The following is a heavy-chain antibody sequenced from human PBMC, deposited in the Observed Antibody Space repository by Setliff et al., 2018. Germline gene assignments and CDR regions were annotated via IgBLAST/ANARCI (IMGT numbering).Heavy chain of an antibody. CDR1: GGSISSHY. Sequence: PSETLSLTCTVSGGSISSHYWSWIRQPPGKGLEWIGYIYYSGSTNYNPSLKSRVTISVDSSKTQFYLKLSYVTAAETAVYYCARRGMGSSWFQGYFDYWGQGTLVTVSS. D-gene: IGHD6-13*01. CDR3: ARRGMGSSWFQGYFDY. J-gene: IGHJ4*02. CDR2: IYYSGST. V-gene: IGHV4-59*08.